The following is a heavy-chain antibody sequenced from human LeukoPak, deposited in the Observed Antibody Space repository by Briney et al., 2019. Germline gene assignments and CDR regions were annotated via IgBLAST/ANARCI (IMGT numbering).Heavy chain of an antibody. V-gene: IGHV3-7*01. D-gene: IGHD2-21*01. CDR1: GFTFSSYW. CDR3: AKDLRHCGGDCYPN. J-gene: IGHJ4*02. Sequence: SGGSLRLSCAASGFTFSSYWMSWVRQAPGKGLEWVANMKYDGSEKYYVDSVKGRFTISRDNAKNSLYLQMNSLRAEDTAVYYCAKDLRHCGGDCYPNGGQGTLVTVSS. CDR2: MKYDGSEK.